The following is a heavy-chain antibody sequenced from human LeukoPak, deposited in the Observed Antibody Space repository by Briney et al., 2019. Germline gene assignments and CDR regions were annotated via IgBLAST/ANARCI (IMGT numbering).Heavy chain of an antibody. CDR2: IRYDGSNK. J-gene: IGHJ3*02. CDR1: GFTFSSYG. V-gene: IGHV3-30*02. CDR3: VKDKVGITGTTGAFDI. Sequence: GGSLGLSCAASGFTFSSYGMHWVRQAPGKGLEWVAFIRYDGSNKYYADSVKGRFTISRDNSKNTLYLQMNSLRAEDTAVYYCVKDKVGITGTTGAFDIWGQGTMVTVSS. D-gene: IGHD1-7*01.